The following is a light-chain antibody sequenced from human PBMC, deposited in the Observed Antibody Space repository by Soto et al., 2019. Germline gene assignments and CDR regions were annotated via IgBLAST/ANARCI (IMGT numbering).Light chain of an antibody. CDR2: EVS. V-gene: IGLV2-8*01. Sequence: SALTQHPSASGSPGQSVTISCTGTSSDVGAYNYVSWYQQYPGKAPKLMIYEVSKRPSGVPDRFSGSKSGKTASLTVSGLQAEDEADYYCSSYAGSNIWVFGGGTKLTVL. J-gene: IGLJ3*02. CDR3: SSYAGSNIWV. CDR1: SSDVGAYNY.